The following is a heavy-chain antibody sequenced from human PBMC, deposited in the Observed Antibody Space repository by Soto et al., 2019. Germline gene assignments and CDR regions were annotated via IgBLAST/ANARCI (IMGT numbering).Heavy chain of an antibody. CDR2: ISDDGVSK. J-gene: IGHJ4*01. CDR3: ARAYYFGSGSFYTLYY. D-gene: IGHD3-10*01. Sequence: GESLKISCAASGFTFSNYGMHWVRQAPGKGLEWVAVISDDGVSKYYADSVQGRFTISRDNSESAVFLQMNSLRPDDTALYFCARAYYFGSGSFYTLYYWGDLTQFTACS. V-gene: IGHV3-30*03. CDR1: GFTFSNYG.